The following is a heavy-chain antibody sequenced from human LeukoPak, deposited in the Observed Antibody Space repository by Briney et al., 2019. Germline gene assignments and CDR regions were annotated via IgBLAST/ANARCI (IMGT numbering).Heavy chain of an antibody. CDR1: GGSISSGSYY. CDR2: IYTSGST. V-gene: IGHV4-61*02. CDR3: ANALGYCSGSSCYMAGMDV. D-gene: IGHD2-15*01. Sequence: PSETLSLTCTVSGGSISSGSYYWSWIRQPAGKGLEWIGRIYTSGSTNYNPSLKSRVTISVDTSKNQFSLKLSSVTAADTAVYYCANALGYCSGSSCYMAGMDVWGKGTTVTVSS. J-gene: IGHJ6*04.